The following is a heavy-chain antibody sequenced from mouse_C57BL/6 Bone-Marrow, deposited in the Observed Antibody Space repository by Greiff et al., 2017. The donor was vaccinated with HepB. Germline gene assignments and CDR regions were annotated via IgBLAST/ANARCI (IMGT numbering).Heavy chain of an antibody. J-gene: IGHJ2*01. Sequence: EVKLVESGGGLVQPKGSLKLSCAASGFTFNTYAMHWVRQAPGKGLEWVARIRSKSSNYATYYADSVKDRFTISRDDSQSMLYLQMNNLKTEDTAMYYCVRDRDGSSPPYFDYWGQGTTLTVSS. CDR1: GFTFNTYA. D-gene: IGHD1-1*01. CDR3: VRDRDGSSPPYFDY. CDR2: IRSKSSNYAT. V-gene: IGHV10-3*01.